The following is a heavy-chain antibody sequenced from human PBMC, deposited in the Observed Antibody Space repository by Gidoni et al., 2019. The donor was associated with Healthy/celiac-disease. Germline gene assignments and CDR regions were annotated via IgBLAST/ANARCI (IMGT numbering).Heavy chain of an antibody. V-gene: IGHV3-11*06. D-gene: IGHD3-3*01. CDR3: AREVSAGFLEWLSTPLRFYYGMDV. Sequence: QVQLVESGGGLVTPGGSLRLSCAASGFTFSDSYMSWHPQAPGKGLEWVSYISSSSSYTNYADSVKGRFTISRDNAKNSLYLQMNSLRAEDTAVYYCAREVSAGFLEWLSTPLRFYYGMDVWGQGTTVTVSS. J-gene: IGHJ6*02. CDR2: ISSSSSYT. CDR1: GFTFSDSY.